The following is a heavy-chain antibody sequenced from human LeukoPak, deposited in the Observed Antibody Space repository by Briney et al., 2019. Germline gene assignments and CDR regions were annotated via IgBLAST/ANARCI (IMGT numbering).Heavy chain of an antibody. J-gene: IGHJ6*02. Sequence: GGSLRLSCVASGSNFNKDGMSWVRQAPGEGLEWVSSISGSGDVTYYADSVKGRFSISRDNFRNTLFLQMNRLRVEDTAIYFCAKVYHDFWGGFLAWGPKTQYHHMDVWGHGTTVIVSS. CDR1: GSNFNKDG. V-gene: IGHV3-23*01. CDR3: AKVYHDFWGGFLAWGPKTQYHHMDV. D-gene: IGHD3-3*01. CDR2: ISGSGDVT.